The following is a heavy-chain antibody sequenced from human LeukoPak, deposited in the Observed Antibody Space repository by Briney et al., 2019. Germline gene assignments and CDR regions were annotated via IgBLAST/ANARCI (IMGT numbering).Heavy chain of an antibody. J-gene: IGHJ4*01. Sequence: LSGGSLRLSCAASGFTFSSYWMSWVSQAPGKGLEWVANIKQDGSEKYYVDFVKGRFTISRDNAKNSLYLQMNSLRAEDTAVYYCASDFWSGYFTPTIWGHGALVTVSS. CDR3: ASDFWSGYFTPTI. D-gene: IGHD3-3*01. V-gene: IGHV3-7*01. CDR1: GFTFSSYW. CDR2: IKQDGSEK.